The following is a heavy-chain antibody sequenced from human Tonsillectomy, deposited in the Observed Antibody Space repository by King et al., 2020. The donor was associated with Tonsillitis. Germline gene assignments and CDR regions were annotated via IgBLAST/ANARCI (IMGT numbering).Heavy chain of an antibody. CDR1: GFTFNSHN. Sequence: VQLVQSGGGLVKPGGSLRVSCAASGFTFNSHNMNWVRQAPGKGLEWVSSISATSSYIYYADSVKGRFTISRDNAKNSLYLQMNNLRADDTAVYYCARGSAGRYPYNWFDPWGQGTLVTVSS. J-gene: IGHJ5*02. CDR3: ARGSAGRYPYNWFDP. D-gene: IGHD1-26*01. V-gene: IGHV3-21*01. CDR2: ISATSSYI.